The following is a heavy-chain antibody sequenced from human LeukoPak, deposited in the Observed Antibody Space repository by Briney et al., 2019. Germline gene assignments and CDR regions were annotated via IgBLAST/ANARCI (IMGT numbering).Heavy chain of an antibody. CDR2: IKQDGSEK. J-gene: IGHJ4*02. D-gene: IGHD3-22*01. CDR1: GFTSRDYW. CDR3: ARASYYDNNGYYPHFDY. V-gene: IGHV3-7*01. Sequence: PGGSLRLSCAASGFTSRDYWMNWVRQAPGKGLEWVANIKQDGSEKYYVDSVKGRFTISRDNAKNSLYLQMNSLRAEDTAVYYCARASYYDNNGYYPHFDYWGQGTLVTVSS.